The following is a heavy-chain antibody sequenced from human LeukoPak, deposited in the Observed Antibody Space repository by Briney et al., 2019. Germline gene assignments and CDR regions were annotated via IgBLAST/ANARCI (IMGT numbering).Heavy chain of an antibody. CDR3: ARGGYSYGYSSGMDV. CDR2: INHSGST. D-gene: IGHD5-18*01. CDR1: GGSFSGYY. V-gene: IGHV4-34*01. J-gene: IGHJ6*02. Sequence: SETLSLTCAVYGGSFSGYYWSWIRQPPGEGLEWIGEINHSGSTNYNPSLSSRVTISVDTSKNQFSLKLSSVTAADTAVYYCARGGYSYGYSSGMDVWGQGTTVTVSS.